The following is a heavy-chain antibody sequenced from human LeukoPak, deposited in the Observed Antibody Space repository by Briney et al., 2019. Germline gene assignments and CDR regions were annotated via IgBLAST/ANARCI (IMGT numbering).Heavy chain of an antibody. V-gene: IGHV1-69-2*01. J-gene: IGHJ4*02. CDR3: ATDWDIVIIPPGGY. CDR2: IDPADGET. D-gene: IGHD2-2*01. CDR1: GYTFTDYQ. Sequence: GASVKVSCKASGYTFTDYQIHWILQAPGKGLEWLGRIDPADGETKYAVKFQGRVTLTADTSTGTAYMELSSLRSEDTAMYYCATDWDIVIIPPGGYWGQGSLVTVSS.